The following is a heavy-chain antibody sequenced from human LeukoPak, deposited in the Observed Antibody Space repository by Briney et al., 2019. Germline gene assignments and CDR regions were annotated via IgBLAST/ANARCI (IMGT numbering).Heavy chain of an antibody. J-gene: IGHJ4*02. V-gene: IGHV3-48*01. CDR1: GFTFSRFS. D-gene: IGHD4-17*01. CDR2: ISSSSSTI. CDR3: ARGHTAVTRHFDF. Sequence: PGGSLRLSCAASGFTFSRFSMNWVRQAPGKGLEWVSYISSSSSTIYYADSVKGRFTISRDNAKNSLYLQMNSLRAEDTAVYYCARGHTAVTRHFDFWGQGTLVTVSS.